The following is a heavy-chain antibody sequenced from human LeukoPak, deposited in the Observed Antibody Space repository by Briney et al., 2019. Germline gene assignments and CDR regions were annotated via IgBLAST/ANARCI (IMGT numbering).Heavy chain of an antibody. D-gene: IGHD3-22*01. CDR2: IIPIFGTA. CDR3: ARDGDSSGYDWFDP. CDR1: GGTFSSYA. Sequence: ASVKVSCKASGGTFSSYAISWVRQAPGQGLEWMGGIIPIFGTANYAQKFQGRVTITADESTSTAYMELSSLRSEDTAVYYCARDGDSSGYDWFDPWGQGILVTVSS. V-gene: IGHV1-69*01. J-gene: IGHJ5*02.